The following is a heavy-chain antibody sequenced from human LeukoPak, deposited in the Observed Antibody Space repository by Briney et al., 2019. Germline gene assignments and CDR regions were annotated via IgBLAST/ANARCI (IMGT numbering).Heavy chain of an antibody. CDR3: AKDPRVGSRVATPCH. V-gene: IGHV3-23*01. J-gene: IGHJ4*02. D-gene: IGHD5-24*01. CDR1: GFTFTSYA. Sequence: GGSLRLSCAASGFTFTSYAMSWVRQAPGKGLEWVSAISGSGGSTYYADSVKCRFTISRDNSKSTLFLQMNSLSAEDTAVYYCAKDPRVGSRVATPCHWGQGTLVTVSS. CDR2: ISGSGGST.